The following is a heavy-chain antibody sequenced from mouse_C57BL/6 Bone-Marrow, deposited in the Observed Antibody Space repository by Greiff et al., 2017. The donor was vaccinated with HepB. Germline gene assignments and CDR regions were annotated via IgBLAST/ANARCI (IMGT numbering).Heavy chain of an antibody. CDR1: GYSITSGYY. V-gene: IGHV3-6*01. CDR2: ISYDGSN. CDR3: ASLYSKRYFDV. D-gene: IGHD2-5*01. J-gene: IGHJ1*03. Sequence: EVKLVESGPGLVKPSQSLSLTCSVTGYSITSGYYWNWIRQFPGNKLEWMGYISYDGSNNYNPSLKNRISITRDTSKNQFFLKLNSVTTEDTATYYCASLYSKRYFDVWGTGTTVTVSS.